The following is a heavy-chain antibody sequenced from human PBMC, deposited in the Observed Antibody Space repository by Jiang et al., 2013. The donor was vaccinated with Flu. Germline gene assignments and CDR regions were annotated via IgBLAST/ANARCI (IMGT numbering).Heavy chain of an antibody. V-gene: IGHV5-51*01. CDR2: IYPGDSDT. CDR3: ARPGELLYGQWYFDY. Sequence: PGESLKISCKGSGCSFTSYWIGWVRQMPGKGLEWMGIIYPGDSDTRYSPSFQGQVTISADKSISTAYLQWSSLKASDTAMYYCARPGELLYGQWYFDYWGQGTLVTVSS. J-gene: IGHJ4*02. CDR1: GCSFTSYW. D-gene: IGHD2-2*02.